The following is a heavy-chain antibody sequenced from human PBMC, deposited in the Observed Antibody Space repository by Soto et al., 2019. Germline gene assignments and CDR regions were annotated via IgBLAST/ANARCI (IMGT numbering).Heavy chain of an antibody. CDR1: GFTFDDYA. CDR2: ISWNSGII. V-gene: IGHV3-9*01. CDR3: AKGYSYGVLEPLGY. J-gene: IGHJ4*02. D-gene: IGHD5-18*01. Sequence: EVQLVESGGGLVQPGRSLRLSCAASGFTFDDYAMHWVRQAPGKGLEWVSGISWNSGIIDYADSVKGRFTISRDNANNSLYLQMNSLXAEYTALYYCAKGYSYGVLEPLGYWGQGTLVTVSS.